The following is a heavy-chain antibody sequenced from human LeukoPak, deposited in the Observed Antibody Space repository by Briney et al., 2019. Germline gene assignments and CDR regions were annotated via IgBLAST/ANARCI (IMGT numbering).Heavy chain of an antibody. V-gene: IGHV1-69-2*01. Sequence: ASVKISCKVSGYTFTDYYMHWVQQAPGKGLEWMGLVDPEDGETIYAEKFQGRVTITADTSTDTAYMELSSPRSEDTAVYYCATGYYDSSGYYFGAFDIWGQGTMVTVSS. CDR3: ATGYYDSSGYYFGAFDI. J-gene: IGHJ3*02. CDR2: VDPEDGET. D-gene: IGHD3-22*01. CDR1: GYTFTDYY.